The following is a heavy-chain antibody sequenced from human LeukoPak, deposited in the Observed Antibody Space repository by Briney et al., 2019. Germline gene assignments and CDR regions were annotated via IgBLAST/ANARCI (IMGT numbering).Heavy chain of an antibody. J-gene: IGHJ4*02. V-gene: IGHV3-48*02. Sequence: GGSLRLSCVASGFTFSSYSMNWVRQAPGKGLEWVSYISIGGTTIYYADSVKGRSTISRDNAKSSLYLQMNSLRDEDTAVYYCTRSVNTAMAYWGQGTLVTVSS. CDR1: GFTFSSYS. CDR3: TRSVNTAMAY. D-gene: IGHD5-18*01. CDR2: ISIGGTTI.